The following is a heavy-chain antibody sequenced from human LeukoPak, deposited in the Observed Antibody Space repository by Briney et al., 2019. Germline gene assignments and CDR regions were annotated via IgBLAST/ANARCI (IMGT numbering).Heavy chain of an antibody. D-gene: IGHD2-15*01. CDR2: MNPNSGNT. J-gene: IGHJ5*02. Sequence: GASVKVSCKASGYTFTSYDINWVRQATGQGLEWMGWMNPNSGNTGYAQKFQGRVTMTRNTSISTAYMELSSLRSADTAVYYCARGLRYCSGGSCYSGFRWFDPWGQGTLVTVSS. V-gene: IGHV1-8*01. CDR3: ARGLRYCSGGSCYSGFRWFDP. CDR1: GYTFTSYD.